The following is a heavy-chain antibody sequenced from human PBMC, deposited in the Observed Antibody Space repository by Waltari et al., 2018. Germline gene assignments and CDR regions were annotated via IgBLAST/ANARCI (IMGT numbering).Heavy chain of an antibody. CDR2: IKTKKGHP. V-gene: IGHV7-4-1*02. Sequence: QVQLAQSGSELKEPGASVKVSCRTSGYTFTVYTINWVRQAPGQGLEWMGWIKTKKGHPTYVQGFTGRFVFSLDTSVSTTYLQITGLKAEDTAVYFCARALLGLTNRLDVWGQGTTVTISS. CDR1: GYTFTVYT. D-gene: IGHD4-17*01. J-gene: IGHJ6*02. CDR3: ARALLGLTNRLDV.